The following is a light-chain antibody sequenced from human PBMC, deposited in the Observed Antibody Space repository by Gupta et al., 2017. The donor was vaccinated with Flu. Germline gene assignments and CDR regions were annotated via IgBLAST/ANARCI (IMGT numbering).Light chain of an antibody. V-gene: IGLV1-51*02. CDR3: GTWDSSLNGLV. J-gene: IGLJ3*02. Sequence: QSVFTQPPSVSAAPGQKVTISCSGSSSNIGNNYASWYQQFPETAPKLLIYENDKRPSGIPDRFSGSKSGTSATLGITGLQTGDEADYYCGTWDSSLNGLVFGGGTKLTVL. CDR2: END. CDR1: SSNIGNNY.